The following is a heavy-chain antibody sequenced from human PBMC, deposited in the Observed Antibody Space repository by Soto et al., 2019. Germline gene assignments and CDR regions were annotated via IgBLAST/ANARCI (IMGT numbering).Heavy chain of an antibody. V-gene: IGHV4-59*01. CDR2: IHDSGIT. J-gene: IGHJ4*02. CDR1: GGSMMSYY. CDR3: AREYAFSSDY. D-gene: IGHD2-2*01. Sequence: SETLSLTCSFSGGSMMSYYWSWFRQPPGKGLEWIGYIHDSGITDYNPSLKSRATISIDTFRNQISLNLHSVTAADTAVYYCAREYAFSSDYWGQGTVVTVSS.